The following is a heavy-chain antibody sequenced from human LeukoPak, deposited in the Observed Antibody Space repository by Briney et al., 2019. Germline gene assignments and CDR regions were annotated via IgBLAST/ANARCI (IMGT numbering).Heavy chain of an antibody. CDR1: GFSFSDFY. J-gene: IGHJ4*02. D-gene: IGHD1-26*01. Sequence: TGGSLRLSCAASGFSFSDFYMSWMRQAPGMGLEWISYIGTRSNPIYYADSVKGRFTISRDDAKNSLYLQMNSLRDEDTAVYFCAREARGSGRDFDYWGQGILVTVSS. V-gene: IGHV3-11*01. CDR2: IGTRSNPI. CDR3: AREARGSGRDFDY.